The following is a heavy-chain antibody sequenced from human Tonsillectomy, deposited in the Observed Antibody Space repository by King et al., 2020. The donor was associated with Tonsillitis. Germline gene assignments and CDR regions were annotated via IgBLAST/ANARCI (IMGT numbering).Heavy chain of an antibody. CDR1: GFTFTSSA. J-gene: IGHJ3*02. V-gene: IGHV1-58*01. D-gene: IGHD2-8*01. Sequence: TQLVQSGPEVKKPGTSVKVSCKASGFTFTSSAVQWVRQARGQRLEWIGWIVVGSGNTNYAQKFQERVTITRDMSTSTAYMELSSLRSEDTAVYYCAAHRGYCTNGVCYPRPDAFDIWGQGTMVTVSS. CDR2: IVVGSGNT. CDR3: AAHRGYCTNGVCYPRPDAFDI.